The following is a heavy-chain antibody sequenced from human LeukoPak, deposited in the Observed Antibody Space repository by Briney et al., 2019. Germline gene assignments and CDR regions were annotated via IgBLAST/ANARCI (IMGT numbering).Heavy chain of an antibody. Sequence: PGGSLRLSCAASGFTFSSYAMSWVRQAPGKGLEWVSAISGNGGSTNYAEFVTGRFTISRDNSKNTLYLQMNGLRAEDTAVYYCAKDDGGNLPTAFYIWGQGTTVTVSS. CDR3: AKDDGGNLPTAFYI. V-gene: IGHV3-23*01. D-gene: IGHD4-23*01. J-gene: IGHJ3*02. CDR2: ISGNGGST. CDR1: GFTFSSYA.